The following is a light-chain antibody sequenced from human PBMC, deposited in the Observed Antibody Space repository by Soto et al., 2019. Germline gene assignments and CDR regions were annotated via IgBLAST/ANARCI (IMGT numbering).Light chain of an antibody. CDR3: QHYNNWPFT. CDR1: QSVSSN. Sequence: EIVMTQSPATLSVSPGEGASLSCSASQSVSSNLAWYQQKPGQAPTLLIYGASARATGIPARFSGSGSGTEFTLTISSLQSEDFAVYYCQHYNNWPFTFGQGTKLAI. CDR2: GAS. J-gene: IGKJ2*01. V-gene: IGKV3-15*01.